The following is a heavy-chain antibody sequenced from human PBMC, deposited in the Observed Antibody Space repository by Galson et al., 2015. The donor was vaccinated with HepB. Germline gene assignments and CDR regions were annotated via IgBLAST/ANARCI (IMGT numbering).Heavy chain of an antibody. Sequence: SGSTFTSYDINWVRQATGQGLEWMGWMNPNSGNTGYAQKFQGRVTMTRNTSISTAYMELSSLRSEDTAVYYCARVRSYYSLSSRAFGIWGQGTMVTVSS. CDR2: MNPNSGNT. J-gene: IGHJ3*02. CDR3: ARVRSYYSLSSRAFGI. V-gene: IGHV1-8*01. D-gene: IGHD1-26*01. CDR1: GSTFTSYD.